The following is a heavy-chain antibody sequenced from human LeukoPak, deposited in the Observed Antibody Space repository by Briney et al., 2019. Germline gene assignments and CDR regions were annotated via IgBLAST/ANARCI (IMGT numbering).Heavy chain of an antibody. Sequence: SSETLSLTCAVYGGSFSGYYWSWIRQPPGKGLEWIGEINHSGSTNYNPSLKSRVTISVDTSKNQFSLKLSSVTAADTAVYYCARLRPNWGLAFDYWGQGTLVTVSS. CDR2: INHSGST. J-gene: IGHJ4*02. CDR1: GGSFSGYY. D-gene: IGHD7-27*01. CDR3: ARLRPNWGLAFDY. V-gene: IGHV4-34*01.